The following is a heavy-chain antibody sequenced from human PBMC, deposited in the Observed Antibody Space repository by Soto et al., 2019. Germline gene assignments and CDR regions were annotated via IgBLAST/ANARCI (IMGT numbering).Heavy chain of an antibody. V-gene: IGHV4-39*01. CDR1: GGSISSSSYY. D-gene: IGHD6-19*01. CDR3: ARPMALGSGLPYLDY. J-gene: IGHJ4*02. Sequence: PSETLSLTCTVSGGSISSSSYYWGWIRQPPGKGLEWIGSIYYSGSTYYNPSLKSRVTISVDTSKNQFSLKLSSVTAADTAVYYCARPMALGSGLPYLDYWGQGTLVTVSS. CDR2: IYYSGST.